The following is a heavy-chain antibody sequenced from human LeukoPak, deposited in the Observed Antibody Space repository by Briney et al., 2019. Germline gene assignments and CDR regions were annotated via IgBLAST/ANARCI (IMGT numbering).Heavy chain of an antibody. CDR3: ATGIMITFGGVIAYDY. Sequence: ASVKVSCKVSGCTLTELSMHWVRQAPGKGLEWMGGFDPEDGETIYAQKFQGRVTMTEDTSTDTAYMELSSLRSEDTVVYYCATGIMITFGGVIAYDYWGQGTLVTVSS. J-gene: IGHJ4*02. D-gene: IGHD3-16*02. CDR1: GCTLTELS. CDR2: FDPEDGET. V-gene: IGHV1-24*01.